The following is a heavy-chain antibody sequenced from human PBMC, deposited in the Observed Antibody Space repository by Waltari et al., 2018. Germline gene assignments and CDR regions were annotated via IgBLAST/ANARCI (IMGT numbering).Heavy chain of an antibody. D-gene: IGHD5-18*01. CDR2: VSGSGNGT. V-gene: IGHV3-23*01. CDR1: GFTFTDSA. CDR3: VKDGTTGYIYGKAFDL. J-gene: IGHJ4*02. Sequence: DVKLLESGGGSVQRGGSLRLSCAASGFTFTDSAMIWVRQAPGKGLEWVSAVSGSGNGTFYADSVKGRFYISRDNFNNALYLQMNSLRDDDTAVYYCVKDGTTGYIYGKAFDLWGQGTLVTVSS.